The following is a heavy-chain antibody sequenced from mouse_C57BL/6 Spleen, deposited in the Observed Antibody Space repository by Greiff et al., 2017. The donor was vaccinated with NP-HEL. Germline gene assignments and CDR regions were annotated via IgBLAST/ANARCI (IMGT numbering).Heavy chain of an antibody. V-gene: IGHV1-78*01. CDR1: GYTFTDHT. J-gene: IGHJ1*03. Sequence: VKLMESDAELVKPGASVKISCKVSGYTFTDHTIHWMKQRPEQGLEWIGYIYPRDGSTKYNEKFKGKATLTADKSSITAYMQLNSLTSEDSAVYFCARPSYYYGSSYGNWYFDVWGTGTTVTVSS. CDR2: IYPRDGST. CDR3: ARPSYYYGSSYGNWYFDV. D-gene: IGHD1-1*01.